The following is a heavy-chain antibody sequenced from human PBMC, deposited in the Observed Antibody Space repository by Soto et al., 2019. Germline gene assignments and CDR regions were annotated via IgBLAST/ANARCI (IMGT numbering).Heavy chain of an antibody. CDR1: GFTFSRYW. Sequence: EVPLVESGGDLVQPGGFLRLSCATSGFTFSRYWMHWVRQVPGKGLVWVSRINSDGSSISYSDSVKGRFTISSDNAKNTLYLQMNRLRVDDAAVYYCARLPVDTITSLDYWGQGTLVTVSS. V-gene: IGHV3-74*01. J-gene: IGHJ4*02. D-gene: IGHD3-3*01. CDR3: ARLPVDTITSLDY. CDR2: INSDGSSI.